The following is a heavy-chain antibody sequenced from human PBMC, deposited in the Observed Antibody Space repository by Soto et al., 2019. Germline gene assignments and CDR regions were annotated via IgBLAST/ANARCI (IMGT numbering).Heavy chain of an antibody. Sequence: GGSLSLSCAASGFTFSSYGMHWVRQAPGKGLEWVAVISYDGSNKYYADSVKGRFTISRDNSKNTLYLQMNSLRAEDTAVYYCAKDRRGYLPYYYGMDVWGQGTTVTVSS. J-gene: IGHJ6*02. CDR2: ISYDGSNK. V-gene: IGHV3-30*18. CDR3: AKDRRGYLPYYYGMDV. D-gene: IGHD5-12*01. CDR1: GFTFSSYG.